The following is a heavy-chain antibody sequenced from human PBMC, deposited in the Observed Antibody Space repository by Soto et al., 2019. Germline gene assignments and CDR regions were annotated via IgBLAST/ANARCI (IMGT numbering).Heavy chain of an antibody. CDR3: ARDKYCGGDCYSNWFDP. D-gene: IGHD2-21*02. J-gene: IGHJ5*02. CDR2: INSDGSST. V-gene: IGHV3-74*01. Sequence: GGSLRLSCAASGFTFSSYWMHWVRQAPGKGLGWVSRINSDGSSTSYADSVKGRFTISRDNAKNTLYLQMNSLRAEDTAVYYCARDKYCGGDCYSNWFDPWGQGTLVTVSS. CDR1: GFTFSSYW.